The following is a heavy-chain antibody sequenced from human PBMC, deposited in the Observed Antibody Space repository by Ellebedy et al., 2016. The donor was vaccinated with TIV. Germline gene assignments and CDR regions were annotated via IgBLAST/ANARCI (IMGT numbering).Heavy chain of an antibody. CDR1: GFSFSSYA. CDR2: IVGSGGSR. V-gene: IGHV3-23*01. D-gene: IGHD5-18*01. CDR3: AKDRTPGDGYWVFDN. J-gene: IGHJ4*02. Sequence: GESLKISCAASGFSFSSYAMSWVRQAPGTGLEWVSGIVGSGGSRYADSVKGRFTISRDNSKSTLDLQMSSLRAEDTAVYYCAKDRTPGDGYWVFDNWGQGTLVSVSS.